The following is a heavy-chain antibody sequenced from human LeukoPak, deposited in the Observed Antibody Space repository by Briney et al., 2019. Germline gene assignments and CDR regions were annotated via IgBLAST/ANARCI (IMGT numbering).Heavy chain of an antibody. D-gene: IGHD2-15*01. J-gene: IGHJ4*02. CDR1: WSSLGTSGVG. V-gene: IGHV2-5*02. Sequence: FGPTLVKPTQTLTQTCTFPWSSLGTSGVGVGWIRQPPGKALEWLALIYWDDDKGYSPSLKSRLTIPKDTSKNQVGVTISNMVPVDTGTYNCVHRRYCSGGTSYSFDCWGQGTLVTVSS. CDR2: IYWDDDK. CDR3: VHRRYCSGGTSYSFDC.